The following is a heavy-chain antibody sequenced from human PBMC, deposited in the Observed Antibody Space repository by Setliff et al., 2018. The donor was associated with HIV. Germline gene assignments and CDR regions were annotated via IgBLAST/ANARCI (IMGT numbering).Heavy chain of an antibody. Sequence: GASVKVSCKASGYIFSSYGISWVRQAPGQGLEWMGWISAYNGNINYAQKFQGRVTVTTDTSTSTAHMELRSLRSDDTAVYYCARDREAGDWYFDLWGRGTLVTSPQ. CDR1: GYIFSSYG. CDR3: ARDREAGDWYFDL. D-gene: IGHD6-13*01. J-gene: IGHJ2*01. V-gene: IGHV1-18*01. CDR2: ISAYNGNI.